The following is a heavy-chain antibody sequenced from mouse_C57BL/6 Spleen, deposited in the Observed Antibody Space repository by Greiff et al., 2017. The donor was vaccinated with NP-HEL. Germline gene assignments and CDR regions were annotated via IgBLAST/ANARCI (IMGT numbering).Heavy chain of an antibody. CDR3: ARWTTVLDY. V-gene: IGHV1-82*01. J-gene: IGHJ2*01. Sequence: QVQLQQSGPELVKPGASVKISCKASGYAFSSSWMTWVKQRPGKGLEWIGRISPGDGDTNYNGKFKGKATLTADKSSSTAYMQHSSLTSEDSAVYFCARWTTVLDYWGQGTTLTVSS. CDR1: GYAFSSSW. CDR2: ISPGDGDT. D-gene: IGHD1-1*01.